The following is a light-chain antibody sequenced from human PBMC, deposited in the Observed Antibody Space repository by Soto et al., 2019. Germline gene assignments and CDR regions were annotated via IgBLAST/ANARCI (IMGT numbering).Light chain of an antibody. Sequence: EIVLTQSPGTLSLSPGERATLSCRASQTMSSSYLAWYQQKPGQAPRLLIFGASSRATGIPDRFSGSGSGTDFTLTISRLEPEDFAVYYCQQYGSSLITFGQGTRLEIK. CDR1: QTMSSSY. CDR3: QQYGSSLIT. CDR2: GAS. V-gene: IGKV3-20*01. J-gene: IGKJ5*01.